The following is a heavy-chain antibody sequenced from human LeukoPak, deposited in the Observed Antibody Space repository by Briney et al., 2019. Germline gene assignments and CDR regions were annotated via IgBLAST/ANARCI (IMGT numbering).Heavy chain of an antibody. Sequence: SETLSLTCTVSGGSIRSYYWSWIRQPPGKGLEWIGYIYHSGKTNYSPSLMSRVSISGDTSKNQFSLKLSFVTAADTAVYYCARQDSGWNWVDPWGQGTLVTVSS. V-gene: IGHV4-59*08. J-gene: IGHJ5*02. CDR1: GGSIRSYY. CDR2: IYHSGKT. CDR3: ARQDSGWNWVDP. D-gene: IGHD3-10*01.